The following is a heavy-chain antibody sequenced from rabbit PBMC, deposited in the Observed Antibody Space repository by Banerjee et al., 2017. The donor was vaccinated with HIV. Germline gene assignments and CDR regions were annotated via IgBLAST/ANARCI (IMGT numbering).Heavy chain of an antibody. J-gene: IGHJ3*01. CDR2: INTSSGNT. V-gene: IGHV1S45*01. CDR3: ARTDDSSGWTRLDL. Sequence: QEQLEESGGGLVQPEGSLTLTCTASGFSFSNKYVMCWVRQAPGKGLEWIGCINTSSGNTVYATWAKGRFTISKTSSTTVTLQMTSLTAADTAIYSCARTDDSSGWTRLDLWGQGTLVTVS. D-gene: IGHD4-1*01. CDR1: GFSFSNKYV.